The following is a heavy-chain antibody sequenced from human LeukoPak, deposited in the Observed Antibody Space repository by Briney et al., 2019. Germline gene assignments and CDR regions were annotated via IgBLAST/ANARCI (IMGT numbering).Heavy chain of an antibody. CDR1: GFTFDDYA. D-gene: IGHD6-19*01. CDR2: ISWNSGSI. V-gene: IGHV3-9*01. Sequence: GRSLRLSCAASGFTFDDYAMHWVRQAPGKGLEWVSGISWNSGSIGYADSVKGRFTISRDNAKNSLYLQMDSLRAEDTALYYCAKDILYSSGWYGFDYWGQGTVVSV. J-gene: IGHJ4*02. CDR3: AKDILYSSGWYGFDY.